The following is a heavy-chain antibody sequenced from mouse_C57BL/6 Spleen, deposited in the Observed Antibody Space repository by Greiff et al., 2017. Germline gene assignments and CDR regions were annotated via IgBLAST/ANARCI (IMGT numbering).Heavy chain of an antibody. Sequence: QVQLQQSGPELVKPGASVKISCKASGYAFSSSWMHWVKQRPGQGLEWIGRIYPGDGDTNYNGKFKSKATLTADKSSSTAYMPLSSLTSEDSSVDCCARTQTARVFAYWGQGTLVTVSA. V-gene: IGHV1-82*01. CDR2: IYPGDGDT. J-gene: IGHJ3*01. D-gene: IGHD3-2*01. CDR3: ARTQTARVFAY. CDR1: GYAFSSSW.